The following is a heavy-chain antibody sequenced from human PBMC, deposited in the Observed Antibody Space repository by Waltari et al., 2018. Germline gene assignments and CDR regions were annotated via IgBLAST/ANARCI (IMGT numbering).Heavy chain of an antibody. CDR2: IRYDGSNK. V-gene: IGHV3-30*02. CDR1: GFTFSSYG. Sequence: QVQLVESGGGVVQPGGSLRLSCAASGFTFSSYGMPWVRQAPGKGLEWVAFIRYDGSNKYYADSVKGRFTISRDNSKNTLYLQMNSLRAEDTAVYYCAKDEGYAFDIWGQGTMVTVSS. CDR3: AKDEGYAFDI. J-gene: IGHJ3*02.